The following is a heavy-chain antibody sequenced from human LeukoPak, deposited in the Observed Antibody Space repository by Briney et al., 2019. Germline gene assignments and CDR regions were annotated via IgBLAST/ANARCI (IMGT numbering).Heavy chain of an antibody. Sequence: PGGSLRLSCAASGFTVSSNYMSWVRQAPGKGLEWVSVIYSGGSTYYADSVKGRFTISRDNSKNTLYLQMNSLRVDDAAVYYCVKDLHSGWSFDYSGQGILVTVSS. D-gene: IGHD6-19*01. CDR1: GFTVSSNY. V-gene: IGHV3-53*05. CDR2: IYSGGST. CDR3: VKDLHSGWSFDY. J-gene: IGHJ4*02.